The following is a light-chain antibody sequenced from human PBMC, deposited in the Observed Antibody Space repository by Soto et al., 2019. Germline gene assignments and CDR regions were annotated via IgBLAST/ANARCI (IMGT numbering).Light chain of an antibody. CDR2: EVS. J-gene: IGLJ2*01. Sequence: QSVLTQPPSASGSPRQSVTISCTGTSSDVGGYNYVSWYQQHPGKAPKLMIYEVSKRPSGVPDRFSGSKSGNTASLTVSGLQAEDGAAYYCSSYAGSNNLGVFGGGTQLTVL. V-gene: IGLV2-8*01. CDR3: SSYAGSNNLGV. CDR1: SSDVGGYNY.